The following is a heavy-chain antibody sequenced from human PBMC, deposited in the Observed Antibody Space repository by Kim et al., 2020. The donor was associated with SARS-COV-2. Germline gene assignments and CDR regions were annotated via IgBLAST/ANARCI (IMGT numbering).Heavy chain of an antibody. J-gene: IGHJ3*02. CDR2: GKE. CDR3: GRGLAPLDI. V-gene: IGHV1-69*01. Sequence: GKESCAQKIQGRITITADESRSTAYMELSSLSSEETAVYYCGRGLAPLDIWGQGTMVTVSS.